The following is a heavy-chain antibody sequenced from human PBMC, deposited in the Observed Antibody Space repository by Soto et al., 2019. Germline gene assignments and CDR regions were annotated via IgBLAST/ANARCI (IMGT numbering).Heavy chain of an antibody. J-gene: IGHJ4*02. D-gene: IGHD3-22*01. CDR3: ARGLSPSTYYYDSSGSHDDY. V-gene: IGHV4-34*01. CDR1: GGSFSGYY. CDR2: INHSGST. Sequence: SSETLSLTCAVYGGSFSGYYWSWIRQPPGKGLEWIGEINHSGSTNYNPSLKSRVTISVDTSKNQFSLKLSSVTAADTAVYYCARGLSPSTYYYDSSGSHDDYWGQGTLVTVSS.